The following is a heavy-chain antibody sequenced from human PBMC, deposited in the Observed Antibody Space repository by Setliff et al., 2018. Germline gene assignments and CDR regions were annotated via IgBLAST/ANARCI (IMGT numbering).Heavy chain of an antibody. V-gene: IGHV1-46*01. CDR1: GYTLTKYY. J-gene: IGHJ4*02. D-gene: IGHD6-19*01. CDR2: INPSGGLT. CDR3: ARGNSRSSVWYVVPHFDY. Sequence: ASVKVSCKASGYTLTKYYMHWVRQAPGQGLEWMGIINPSGGLTRYAQKFQGRVSMTRDTSISTAYMELSRLTSDDTAVYYCARGNSRSSVWYVVPHFDYWGQGTLVTVSS.